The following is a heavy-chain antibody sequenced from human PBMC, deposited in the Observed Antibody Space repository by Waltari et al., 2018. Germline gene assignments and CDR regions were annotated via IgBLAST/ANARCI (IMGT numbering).Heavy chain of an antibody. CDR2: IYTSGST. V-gene: IGHV4-4*07. J-gene: IGHJ6*03. D-gene: IGHD6-13*01. CDR1: GGSISSYY. CDR3: ARESYSSSPRIYYYYYMDV. Sequence: QVQLQESGPGLVKPSETLSLTCTVSGGSISSYYWSWIRQPAGKGLEWIGRIYTSGSTNSNPPLKRRVTISVDTSKNQFSLKLSSVTAADTAVYYCARESYSSSPRIYYYYYMDVWGKGTTVTISS.